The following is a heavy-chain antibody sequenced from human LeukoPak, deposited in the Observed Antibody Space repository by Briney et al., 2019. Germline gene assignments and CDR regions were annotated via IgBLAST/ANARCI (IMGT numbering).Heavy chain of an antibody. D-gene: IGHD3-10*01. CDR2: IYYSGST. J-gene: IGHJ4*02. Sequence: SETLSLTCTVSGGSISSSSYYWGWIRQPPGKGLEWIGSIYYSGSTNYNPSLKSRVTISVDTSKNQFSLKLSSVTAADTAVYYCAIGSGSDNYWGQGTLVTVSS. CDR1: GGSISSSSYY. CDR3: AIGSGSDNY. V-gene: IGHV4-39*01.